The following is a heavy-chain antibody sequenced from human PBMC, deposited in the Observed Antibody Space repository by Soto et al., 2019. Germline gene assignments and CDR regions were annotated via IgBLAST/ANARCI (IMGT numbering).Heavy chain of an antibody. CDR2: INRSGST. J-gene: IGHJ4*02. D-gene: IGHD6-13*01. Sequence: SETLSLTCAVYGGSFSGYYWRWIRQPPGKGLDWIGEINRSGSTNYNPSLKSRVTISVDTTKNQFSLKLSSVTAADTAVYYCARGVGAAAASHYFDYWGQGTLVTVSS. V-gene: IGHV4-34*01. CDR3: ARGVGAAAASHYFDY. CDR1: GGSFSGYY.